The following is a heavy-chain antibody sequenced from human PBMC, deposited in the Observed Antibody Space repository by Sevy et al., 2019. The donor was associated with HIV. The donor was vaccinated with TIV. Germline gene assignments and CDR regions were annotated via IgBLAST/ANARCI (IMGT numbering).Heavy chain of an antibody. Sequence: ASVKVSCKASGYIFTDYYIHWVRQAPGQGLEWMAWINSDSGVTNYAQKFQGEVTVTRDTSLSTAYLELTRLKSNGTAIYYCARLTTQPTSDLYGMDVWGQGTTVTVSS. CDR3: ARLTTQPTSDLYGMDV. V-gene: IGHV1-2*02. CDR2: INSDSGVT. J-gene: IGHJ6*02. CDR1: GYIFTDYY. D-gene: IGHD4-17*01.